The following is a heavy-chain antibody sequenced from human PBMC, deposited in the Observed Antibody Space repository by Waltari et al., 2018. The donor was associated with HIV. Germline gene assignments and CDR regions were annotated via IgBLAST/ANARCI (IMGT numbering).Heavy chain of an antibody. CDR3: ARVDNRRLVVYGMDV. V-gene: IGHV3-48*03. Sequence: EVQLVESGGGLVQPGGSLRLSCAASGFTFSSYEMNWVRQAPGKGLEWVSYISSSGSNIYYADSVKGRFTISRDNAKNSLYLQMNSLRAEDTAVYYCARVDNRRLVVYGMDVWGQGTTVTVSS. CDR1: GFTFSSYE. D-gene: IGHD2-2*03. J-gene: IGHJ6*02. CDR2: ISSSGSNI.